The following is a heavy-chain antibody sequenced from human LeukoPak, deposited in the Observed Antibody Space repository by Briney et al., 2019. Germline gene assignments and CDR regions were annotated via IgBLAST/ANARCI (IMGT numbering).Heavy chain of an antibody. V-gene: IGHV5-51*01. CDR1: GYRFTSYW. Sequence: GVARQISCQGSGYRFTSYWIGWVRPTPRKGLEWMGIIYPGDSDTRYSPSFQGQVTISSDESITTAYLQWSSLKSADTAMYYCARLGYYNYYMDVWGKGTTVTVSS. CDR2: IYPGDSDT. J-gene: IGHJ6*03. CDR3: ARLGYYNYYMDV.